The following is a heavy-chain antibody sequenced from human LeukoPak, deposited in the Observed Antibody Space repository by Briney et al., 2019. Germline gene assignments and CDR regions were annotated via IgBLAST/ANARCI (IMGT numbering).Heavy chain of an antibody. V-gene: IGHV3-74*01. CDR3: ARGGVDY. CDR2: INSDGSST. J-gene: IGHJ4*02. Sequence: PGGSLRLSCAASGFTFNNYGMHWVRQAPGKGLVWVSRINSDGSSTNYADSVKGRFTISRDSVKNTLYLQMNSLRAEDTAVYYCARGGVDYWGQGTLVTVSS. CDR1: GFTFNNYG.